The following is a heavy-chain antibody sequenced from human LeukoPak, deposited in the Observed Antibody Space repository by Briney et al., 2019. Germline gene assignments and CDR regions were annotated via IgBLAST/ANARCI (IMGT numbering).Heavy chain of an antibody. Sequence: PGGSLRLSCAASGFTFSSYSMNWVRQAPGKGLEWLSNIRGSGSPIYYADSVKGRFTISRDNAKNSLYLQMNSLRAEDTAVYYCARDPLCGGDCYSDYYYYYMDVWGKGTTVTVSS. V-gene: IGHV3-48*01. CDR3: ARDPLCGGDCYSDYYYYYMDV. D-gene: IGHD2-21*01. CDR1: GFTFSSYS. J-gene: IGHJ6*03. CDR2: IRGSGSPI.